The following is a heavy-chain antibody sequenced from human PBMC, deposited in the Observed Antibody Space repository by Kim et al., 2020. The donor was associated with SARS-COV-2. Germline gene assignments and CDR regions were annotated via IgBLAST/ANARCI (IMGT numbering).Heavy chain of an antibody. V-gene: IGHV3-30*01. D-gene: IGHD4-17*01. J-gene: IGHJ4*02. Sequence: YADSVKGRFTIARDNSKSTLYLQMNSLRAEDTAVYYCARRGFYGDYHFDYWGQGTLVTVSS. CDR3: ARRGFYGDYHFDY.